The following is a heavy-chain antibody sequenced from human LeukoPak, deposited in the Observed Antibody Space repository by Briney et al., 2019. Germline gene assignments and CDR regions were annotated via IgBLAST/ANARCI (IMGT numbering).Heavy chain of an antibody. CDR3: AKGDRWLQYND. Sequence: GGTLRLSCAASGFTFSIHGMNWVRQAPGKGLEWVSGISPSGDTTYYADSVKGRFTVSRDNSKNTLYLQINSLRAEDTAVYYCAKGDRWLQYNDWGQGTLVTVSS. CDR2: ISPSGDTT. J-gene: IGHJ4*02. CDR1: GFTFSIHG. V-gene: IGHV3-23*01. D-gene: IGHD5-24*01.